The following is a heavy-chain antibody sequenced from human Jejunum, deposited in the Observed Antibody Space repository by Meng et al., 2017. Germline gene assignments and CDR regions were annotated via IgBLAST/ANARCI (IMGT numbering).Heavy chain of an antibody. CDR3: ATIQSSPHFFNY. CDR1: GDSVTSGSYH. V-gene: IGHV4-30-4*01. D-gene: IGHD6-6*01. J-gene: IGHJ4*02. Sequence: QVQLQESGPGLVKPSQTLSLSCTVSGDSVTSGSYHWSWIRQPPGKGLELIGYIHHSGITYYNPSLRSRLLISIDTSKRQLSLTLNSVTAADTALYYCATIQSSPHFFNYWGQGTLVTVSS. CDR2: IHHSGIT.